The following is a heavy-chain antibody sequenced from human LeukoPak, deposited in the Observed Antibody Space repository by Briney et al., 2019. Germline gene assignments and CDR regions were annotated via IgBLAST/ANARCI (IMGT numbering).Heavy chain of an antibody. V-gene: IGHV3-7*01. Sequence: GGSLRLSCAASGFTFSSYWMSWVRQAPGKGPEFVANIKEDGSEKSYVGSVKGRFTISRDNAKNSVSLQMNSLRAEDTAVYYCARDSGYSELDVWGQGAMVIVSS. CDR2: IKEDGSEK. D-gene: IGHD3-10*01. CDR3: ARDSGYSELDV. CDR1: GFTFSSYW. J-gene: IGHJ3*01.